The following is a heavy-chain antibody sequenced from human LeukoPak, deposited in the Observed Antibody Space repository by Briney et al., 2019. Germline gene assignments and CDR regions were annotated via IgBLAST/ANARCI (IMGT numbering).Heavy chain of an antibody. CDR1: GFTFSSYA. V-gene: IGHV3-30*04. Sequence: GGSLRLSCAASGFTFSSYAMHWVRQAPGKGLEWVAVISYDGSNKYYADSVKGRFTISRDNSKNTLYLQMNSLRAEDTAVYYCARDGYSSGWYWSDYYYYYMDVWGKGTTVTVSS. D-gene: IGHD6-19*01. CDR2: ISYDGSNK. J-gene: IGHJ6*03. CDR3: ARDGYSSGWYWSDYYYYYMDV.